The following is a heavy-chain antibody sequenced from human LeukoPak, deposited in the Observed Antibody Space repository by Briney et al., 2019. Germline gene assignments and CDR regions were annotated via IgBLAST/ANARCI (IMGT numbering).Heavy chain of an antibody. CDR1: GFTVSSNY. CDR2: IYSGGST. V-gene: IGHV3-53*01. CDR3: ARAVEDYCSSTSCPSWGAFDI. J-gene: IGHJ3*02. D-gene: IGHD2-2*01. Sequence: PGGSLRLSCAASGFTVSSNYMSWVRQAPGKGLEWVSVIYSGGSTYYADSVKGRFTISRDNSKNTLYLQMNSLRAEDTAVYYCARAVEDYCSSTSCPSWGAFDIWGQGTMVTVSS.